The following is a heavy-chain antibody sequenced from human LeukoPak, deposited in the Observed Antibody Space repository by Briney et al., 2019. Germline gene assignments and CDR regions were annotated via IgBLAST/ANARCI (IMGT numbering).Heavy chain of an antibody. CDR2: IYSSGNT. Sequence: SETLSLTCTVSGGSISSYYWSWIRQPARKGLEWIGRIYSSGNTNYSPSLKSRVTMSVDTSKNQFSLKLSSVTAADTAVYYCARGRLFDYFDYWGQGTLVTVSS. V-gene: IGHV4-4*07. D-gene: IGHD3-10*02. CDR3: ARGRLFDYFDY. CDR1: GGSISSYY. J-gene: IGHJ4*02.